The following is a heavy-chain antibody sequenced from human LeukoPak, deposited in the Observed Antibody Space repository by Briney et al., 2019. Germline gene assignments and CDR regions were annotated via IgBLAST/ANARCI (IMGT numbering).Heavy chain of an antibody. J-gene: IGHJ4*02. CDR1: GGTFSSYP. V-gene: IGHV1-69*13. D-gene: IGHD6-19*01. CDR3: ARDKLGGGCYDY. CDR2: IIPIFGTA. Sequence: ASVKVSCKASGGTFSSYPISWVRQAPGKGLEWMGGIIPIFGTANYAQKFQGRVTITADESTSTAYMELSSLRSEDMAVYYCARDKLGGGCYDYWGQGTLVTVSS.